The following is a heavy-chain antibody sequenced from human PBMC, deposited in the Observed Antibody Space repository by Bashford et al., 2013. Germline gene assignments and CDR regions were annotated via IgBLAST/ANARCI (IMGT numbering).Heavy chain of an antibody. D-gene: IGHD2-21*01. CDR2: VSGGSKTV. CDR3: ARSLRSPFAMDV. Sequence: VRQAPGKGLEWISYVSGGSKTVNYADSVKGRFTVSRDNAKNSLYLQMIGLTAEDTAVYYCARSLRSPFAMDVWGQGTTVTVSS. V-gene: IGHV3-48*04. J-gene: IGHJ6*02.